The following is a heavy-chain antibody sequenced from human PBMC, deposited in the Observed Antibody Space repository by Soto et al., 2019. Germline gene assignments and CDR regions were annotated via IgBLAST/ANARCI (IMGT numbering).Heavy chain of an antibody. Sequence: PGGSLRLSCAASGFTFSDYYMSWIRQAPGKGLEWVSYISSSGGTIYYADSVKGRFTISRDNAKNSLYLQMNSLRAEDTAVYYCARPMTPMTTSRDAFDIWGQGTMVTVSS. CDR2: ISSSGGTI. CDR3: ARPMTPMTTSRDAFDI. J-gene: IGHJ3*02. D-gene: IGHD4-17*01. CDR1: GFTFSDYY. V-gene: IGHV3-11*01.